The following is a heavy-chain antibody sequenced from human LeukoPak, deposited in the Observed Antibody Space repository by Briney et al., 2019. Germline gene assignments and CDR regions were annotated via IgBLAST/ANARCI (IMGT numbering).Heavy chain of an antibody. D-gene: IGHD3-10*01. J-gene: IGHJ5*02. CDR2: IFHTGST. CDR1: GDSISSGAYS. Sequence: SETLSLTCVVSGDSISSGAYSWSWIRQPPGKGLEWIGYIFHTGSTFYNPSLKSRVTISVDNSKNQFSLRLTSVTAADTAVYYCAREFWFANAPGSWLDPWGQGTLVTVSS. V-gene: IGHV4-30-2*01. CDR3: AREFWFANAPGSWLDP.